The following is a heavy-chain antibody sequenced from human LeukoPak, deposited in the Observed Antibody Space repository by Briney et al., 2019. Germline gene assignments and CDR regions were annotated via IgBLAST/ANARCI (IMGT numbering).Heavy chain of an antibody. CDR3: ARDAVQLLLPCFDY. CDR2: ISSSSSYI. Sequence: PGGSLRLSCAASGFTFSSYSMNWVRQAPGKGLEWVSSISSSSSYIYYADSVKGRFTISRDNAKNSLYLQMNSLRAEDTAVYYCARDAVQLLLPCFDYWGQGTLVTVSS. D-gene: IGHD2-15*01. CDR1: GFTFSSYS. J-gene: IGHJ4*02. V-gene: IGHV3-21*01.